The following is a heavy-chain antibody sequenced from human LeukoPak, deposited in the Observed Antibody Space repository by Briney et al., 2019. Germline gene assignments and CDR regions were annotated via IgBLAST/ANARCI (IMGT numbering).Heavy chain of an antibody. Sequence: PSETLSLTCTVSGGSISSYYWSWIRQPPGKGLERIGYIYYSGSTNYNPSLKSRVTISVDTSKNQFSLKLSSVTAADTAVYYCASSYYDSSGYSFDYWGQGTLVTVSS. CDR2: IYYSGST. J-gene: IGHJ4*02. V-gene: IGHV4-59*01. CDR3: ASSYYDSSGYSFDY. D-gene: IGHD3-22*01. CDR1: GGSISSYY.